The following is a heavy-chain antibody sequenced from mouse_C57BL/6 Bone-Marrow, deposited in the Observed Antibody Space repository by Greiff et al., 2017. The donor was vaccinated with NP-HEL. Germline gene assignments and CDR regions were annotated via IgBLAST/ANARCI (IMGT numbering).Heavy chain of an antibody. J-gene: IGHJ4*01. CDR1: GYTFTSYW. CDR2: IAPGSGNS. CDR3: ARESYYGRSSYAMDY. Sequence: DLVKPGASVKLSCKASGYTFTSYWIDWIRQRPGQGLEWIGRIAPGSGNSFYNEIFKGKATLTVDTSSSTASIQLSSLSSEDSAVYFCARESYYGRSSYAMDYWGQGTSVTVSS. V-gene: IGHV1S41*01. D-gene: IGHD1-1*01.